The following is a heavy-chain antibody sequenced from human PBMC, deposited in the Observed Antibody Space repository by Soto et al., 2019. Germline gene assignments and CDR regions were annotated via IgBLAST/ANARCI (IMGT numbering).Heavy chain of an antibody. CDR1: GGSISSGGYY. Sequence: TLSLTCTVSGGSISSGGYYWSWIRQHPGKGLEWIGYIYYSGSTYYNPSLKSRVTISVDTSKNQFSLKLSSVTAADTAVYYCARDIAVAGTGVGEFDYWGQGTLVTVSS. V-gene: IGHV4-31*03. J-gene: IGHJ4*02. D-gene: IGHD6-19*01. CDR2: IYYSGST. CDR3: ARDIAVAGTGVGEFDY.